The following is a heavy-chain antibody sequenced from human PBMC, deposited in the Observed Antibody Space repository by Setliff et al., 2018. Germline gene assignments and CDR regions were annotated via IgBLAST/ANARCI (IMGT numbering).Heavy chain of an antibody. CDR3: ARGVFDFRTGQADP. CDR1: GFTFSSLW. J-gene: IGHJ5*02. V-gene: IGHV3-7*01. D-gene: IGHD3-3*01. CDR2: INQGGGAQ. Sequence: GGSLRLSCAASGFTFSSLWMSWVRQAPGKGLEWVANINQGGGAQFYVDSVKGRFTISRDNAKNSLYLQMSSLRAEDTAVYYCARGVFDFRTGQADPWGQGTLVTVSS.